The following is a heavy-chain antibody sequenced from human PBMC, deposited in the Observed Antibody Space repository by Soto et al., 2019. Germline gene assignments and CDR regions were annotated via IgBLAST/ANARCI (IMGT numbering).Heavy chain of an antibody. V-gene: IGHV3-23*01. CDR1: GFTLSSYA. J-gene: IGHJ4*02. CDR2: LSGTGDSA. D-gene: IGHD3-10*01. CDR3: ARDSGNYGSGSFAH. Sequence: SGGSLRLSCAASGFTLSSYAMSWVRQAPGKGLEWVSALSGTGDSADYANSVKGRFTISRDDSKTTLYLQMRSLRAEDTAIYYCARDSGNYGSGSFAHWGQGTRVTVSS.